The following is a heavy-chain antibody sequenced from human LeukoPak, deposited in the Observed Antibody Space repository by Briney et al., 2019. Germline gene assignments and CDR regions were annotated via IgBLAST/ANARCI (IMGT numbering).Heavy chain of an antibody. CDR3: ARDLISGSYCFDY. Sequence: ASVKVSCKASGYTFTGYYMHWVRQAPGQGLGWMGWINPNSGGTNYAQKFQGRVTMTRDTSISTAYMELSRLRSDDTAVYYCARDLISGSYCFDYWGQGTLVTVSS. D-gene: IGHD1-26*01. CDR1: GYTFTGYY. J-gene: IGHJ4*02. V-gene: IGHV1-2*02. CDR2: INPNSGGT.